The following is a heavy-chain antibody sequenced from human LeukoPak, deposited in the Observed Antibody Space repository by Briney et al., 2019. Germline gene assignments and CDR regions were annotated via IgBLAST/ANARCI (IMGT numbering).Heavy chain of an antibody. CDR2: IYYSGST. CDR1: GDSITNPSYY. Sequence: SETLSLTCTVSGDSITNPSYYWGWIRQPPRKGLEYIGAIYYSGSTHYNPSLNRRVTMSVDASKNRFSLKVTSVTAADTAVYYCVRTTVSKEGWFDPWGQGTLVTVPS. J-gene: IGHJ5*02. V-gene: IGHV4-39*01. CDR3: VRTTVSKEGWFDP. D-gene: IGHD4-11*01.